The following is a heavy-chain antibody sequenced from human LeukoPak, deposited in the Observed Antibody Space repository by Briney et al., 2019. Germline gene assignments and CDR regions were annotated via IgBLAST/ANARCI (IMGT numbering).Heavy chain of an antibody. V-gene: IGHV3-66*01. D-gene: IGHD5-24*01. CDR2: IYSGDST. J-gene: IGHJ4*02. Sequence: GGSLRLSCAASGFTVSSNYMSWVRQAPGKGLEWVSVIYSGDSTYYADSVKGRFTISRDNSKNTLYLQMNSLRAEDTAVYYCAKDLEPKMATITTDYWGQGTLVTVSS. CDR3: AKDLEPKMATITTDY. CDR1: GFTVSSNY.